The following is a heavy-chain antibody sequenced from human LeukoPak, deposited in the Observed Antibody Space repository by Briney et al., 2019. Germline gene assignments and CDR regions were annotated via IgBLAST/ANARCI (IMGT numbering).Heavy chain of an antibody. CDR2: IYNEGTT. CDR3: TRDSIHTY. V-gene: IGHV3-66*01. CDR1: GFSVNNNY. J-gene: IGHJ4*02. Sequence: QPGGSLRLSCAASGFSVNNNYMNWVRQAPGKGLEWVSIIYNEGTTFYTDSVRGRFTISRDDSKYTIYLLMNSLRAEDTAIYYCTRDSIHTYWGQGALVTVSS.